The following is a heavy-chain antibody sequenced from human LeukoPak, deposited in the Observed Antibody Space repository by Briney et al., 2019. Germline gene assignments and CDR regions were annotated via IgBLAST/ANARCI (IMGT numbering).Heavy chain of an antibody. J-gene: IGHJ4*02. CDR3: ARDSKWELLY. Sequence: GGSLRLSCTSSGFSFGDYSMTWVRQAPGKGLEWVGFIRSKAYGGTTEYAASVKGRFTISRDNSKNTLYLQMNSLRAEDTAVYYCARDSKWELLYWGQGTLVTVSS. CDR1: GFSFGDYS. CDR2: IRSKAYGGTT. D-gene: IGHD1-26*01. V-gene: IGHV3-49*04.